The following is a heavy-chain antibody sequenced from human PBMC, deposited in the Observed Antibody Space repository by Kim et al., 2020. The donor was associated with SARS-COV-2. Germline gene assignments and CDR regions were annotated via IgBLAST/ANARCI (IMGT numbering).Heavy chain of an antibody. J-gene: IGHJ4*02. V-gene: IGHV4-34*01. D-gene: IGHD2-2*02. CDR3: ARLAVVPAAISRGDY. CDR1: GGSFSGYY. Sequence: SETLSLTCAVYGGSFSGYYWSWIRQPPGKGLEWIGEINHSGSTNYNPSLKSRVTISVDTSKNQFSLKLSSVTAADTAVYYCARLAVVPAAISRGDYWGQGTLVTVSS. CDR2: INHSGST.